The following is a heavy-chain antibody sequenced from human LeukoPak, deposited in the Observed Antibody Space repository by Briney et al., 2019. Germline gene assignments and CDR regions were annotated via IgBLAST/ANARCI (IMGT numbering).Heavy chain of an antibody. CDR1: GGSISSYY. CDR3: AKEFLYDSSGDYYYYYYGMDV. CDR2: ISGSGGST. D-gene: IGHD3-22*01. J-gene: IGHJ6*02. Sequence: ETLSLTCTVSGGSISSYYWSWVRQAPGKGLEWVSAISGSGGSTYYADSVKGRFTISRDNSKNTLYLQMNSLRAEDTAVYYCAKEFLYDSSGDYYYYYYGMDVWGQGPTVTVSS. V-gene: IGHV3-23*01.